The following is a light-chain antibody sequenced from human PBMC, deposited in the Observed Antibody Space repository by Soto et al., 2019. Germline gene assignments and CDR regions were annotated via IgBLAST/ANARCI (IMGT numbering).Light chain of an antibody. CDR3: QQSYSTPFT. CDR1: QSIISY. Sequence: DIQMTQSPSSLSASVGDRVTITCRASQSIISYLNWYQQKPGKAPKLLIYAASSLQSGVTSRFSGSGSGTDFTLTISSLQPEDFATYYCQQSYSTPFTFGGGTKGEIK. CDR2: AAS. V-gene: IGKV1-39*01. J-gene: IGKJ4*01.